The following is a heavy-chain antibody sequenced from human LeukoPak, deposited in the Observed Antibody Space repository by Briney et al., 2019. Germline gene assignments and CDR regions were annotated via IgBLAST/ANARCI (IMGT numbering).Heavy chain of an antibody. CDR1: GFTFSSYE. V-gene: IGHV3-48*03. CDR3: ARVPKGSHVVVPAALEASWYFDL. CDR2: ISRSASTI. D-gene: IGHD2-2*01. Sequence: GGSLRLSCAASGFTFSSYEMNWVRQAPGKGLEWVSYISRSASTIYYADSVKGRFTISRDNAKNSLYLQMNSLRAGDTAFYYCARVPKGSHVVVPAALEASWYFDLWGRGTLVTVSS. J-gene: IGHJ2*01.